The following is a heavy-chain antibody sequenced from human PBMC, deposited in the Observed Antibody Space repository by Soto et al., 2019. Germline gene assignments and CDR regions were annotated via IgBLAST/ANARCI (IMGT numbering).Heavy chain of an antibody. CDR1: GFTFSSYA. Sequence: PGGSLRLSCAASGFTFSSYAMSWVRQAPGKGLEWVSAISGSGGSTYYADSVKGRFTISRDNSKNTLYLQMNSLRAEDTAVYYCAKDDTPYSSGWYGYWGQGTLVTVSS. CDR2: ISGSGGST. V-gene: IGHV3-23*01. CDR3: AKDDTPYSSGWYGY. J-gene: IGHJ4*02. D-gene: IGHD6-19*01.